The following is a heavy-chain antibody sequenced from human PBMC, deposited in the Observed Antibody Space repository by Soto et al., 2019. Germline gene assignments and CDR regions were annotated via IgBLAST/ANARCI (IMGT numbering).Heavy chain of an antibody. D-gene: IGHD3-10*01. J-gene: IGHJ6*02. V-gene: IGHV1-69*08. CDR3: ARDRPMVRGYGGMDV. Sequence: QVQLVQSGAEVKKPGSSVKVSCKASGGTFSSYTISWVRQAPGQGLEWMGRIIPILGIANYAQKFQGRVTSTGDKSTRTDYMEMSSLRPEDTAVYYCARDRPMVRGYGGMDVWGQGTTVTVSS. CDR1: GGTFSSYT. CDR2: IIPILGIA.